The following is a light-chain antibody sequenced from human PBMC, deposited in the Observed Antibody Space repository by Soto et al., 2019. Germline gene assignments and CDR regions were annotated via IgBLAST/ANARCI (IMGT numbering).Light chain of an antibody. J-gene: IGKJ1*01. Sequence: EIVLTQAPATLSLSPGERATLSCRASQSVSSYLDWYQQKTGQAPRLLIYDASNRATGIPARFSGSGSGTDFTLTISSLVAEDFAVYYCQQRSNWRWTFGQGTKVEIK. CDR3: QQRSNWRWT. CDR1: QSVSSY. V-gene: IGKV3-11*01. CDR2: DAS.